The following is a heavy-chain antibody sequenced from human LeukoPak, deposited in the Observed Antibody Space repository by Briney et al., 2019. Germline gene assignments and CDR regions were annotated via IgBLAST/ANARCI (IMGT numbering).Heavy chain of an antibody. CDR2: ISSSGGTI. J-gene: IGHJ6*04. V-gene: IGHV3-48*03. CDR3: AELGITMIGGV. D-gene: IGHD3-10*02. Sequence: GGSLRLSCAGSGFIFDDYGMSWVRQAPGKGLEWVSYISSSGGTIYYADSVKGRFTISRDNAKNSLYLQMNSLRAEDTAVYYCAELGITMIGGVWGKGTTVTISS. CDR1: GFIFDDYG.